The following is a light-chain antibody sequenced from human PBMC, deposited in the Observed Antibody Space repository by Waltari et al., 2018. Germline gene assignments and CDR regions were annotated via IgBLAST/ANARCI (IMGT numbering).Light chain of an antibody. J-gene: IGLJ3*02. CDR2: VGSGGIVG. CDR1: TGYSNYK. Sequence: QPVLTQPPSTSASLGASVTLTCTLSTGYSNYKVDWFQQRPGKGPRVGMRVGSGGIVGSKGDGSPDRFSVFGSGLKRELAIKNIQEEDEGDDHCGADHGSGSSFVWVFGGGTKVTVV. V-gene: IGLV9-49*01. CDR3: GADHGSGSSFVWV.